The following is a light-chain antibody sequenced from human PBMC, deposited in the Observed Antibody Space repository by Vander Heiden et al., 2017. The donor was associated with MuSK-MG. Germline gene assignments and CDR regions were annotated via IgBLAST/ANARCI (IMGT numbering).Light chain of an antibody. CDR3: QQDVESPRALT. Sequence: EIVLTQSPGTLALSPGERATLSCKASESVSSRYLAWYQQRPGQAPRLLIYGASSRATGIPDRFSGSGSGTDFTLTISRLEPEDFAVYYCQQDVESPRALTLGGGTKVEIK. J-gene: IGKJ4*01. CDR2: GAS. V-gene: IGKV3-20*01. CDR1: ESVSSRY.